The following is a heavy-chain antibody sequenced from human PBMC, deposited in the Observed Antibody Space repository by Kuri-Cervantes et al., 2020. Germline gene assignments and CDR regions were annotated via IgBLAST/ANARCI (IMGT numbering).Heavy chain of an antibody. V-gene: IGHV3-33*01. D-gene: IGHD6-13*01. CDR1: GFTFSSYG. Sequence: SLKISCAASGFTFSSYGMHWVRQAPGKGLEWVALIWYDGSNKYYADSVKGRFTISRDNSKNTLYLQMNSLRAEDTAVYYCARDPEIAAAGTGWYYYGMDVWGQGTTVTVSS. CDR3: ARDPEIAAAGTGWYYYGMDV. CDR2: IWYDGSNK. J-gene: IGHJ6*02.